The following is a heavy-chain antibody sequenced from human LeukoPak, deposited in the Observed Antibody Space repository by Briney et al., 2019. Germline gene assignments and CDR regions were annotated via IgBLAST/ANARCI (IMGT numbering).Heavy chain of an antibody. D-gene: IGHD3-22*01. V-gene: IGHV3-23*01. CDR2: ISGSGGST. J-gene: IGHJ4*02. CDR3: AKGSMIVVVITPFDY. CDR1: GFTFSSYA. Sequence: GGSLRLSCAASGFTFSSYAMSWVRQAPGKGLEWVSAISGSGGSTYYADSVKGRFTISRDNSKNTLYLQMNSLRAEDTAVYYRAKGSMIVVVITPFDYWGQGTLVTVSS.